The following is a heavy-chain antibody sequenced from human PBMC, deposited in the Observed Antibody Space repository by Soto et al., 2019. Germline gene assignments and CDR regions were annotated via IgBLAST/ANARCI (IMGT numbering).Heavy chain of an antibody. V-gene: IGHV4-61*01. J-gene: IGHJ6*02. Sequence: ETLSLTCTVSGGSVSSGSYYWSWIRQPPGKGLEWIGYIYYSGSTNYNPSLKSRVTISVDTSKNQFSLKLSSVTAADTAVYYCARDWAAAAGTFYYYGMDVWGQGTTVTVS. CDR3: ARDWAAAAGTFYYYGMDV. D-gene: IGHD6-13*01. CDR1: GGSVSSGSYY. CDR2: IYYSGST.